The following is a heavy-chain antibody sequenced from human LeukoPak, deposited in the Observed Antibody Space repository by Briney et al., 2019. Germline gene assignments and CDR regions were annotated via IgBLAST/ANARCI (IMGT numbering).Heavy chain of an antibody. V-gene: IGHV3-7*01. Sequence: EGSLRLSCASSGFTFSDFWMTWVRQTPGKGLEWVANIKEDGTEKNLVDSVKSRFTIPRDNTKNLLFLEMNNLRGDDTAIYYCVRESRPGGAMGLYHNLDYWGQGTLVAVSS. D-gene: IGHD1-1*01. CDR2: IKEDGTEK. CDR1: GFTFSDFW. J-gene: IGHJ4*02. CDR3: VRESRPGGAMGLYHNLDY.